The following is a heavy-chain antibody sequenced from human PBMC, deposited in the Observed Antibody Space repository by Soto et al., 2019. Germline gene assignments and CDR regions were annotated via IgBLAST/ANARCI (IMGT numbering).Heavy chain of an antibody. CDR3: ASAYYYDSSSPIDY. CDR1: GFTFSSYA. CDR2: IPYDGSNK. Sequence: GGSLRLSCAASGFTFSSYAMHWVRQAPGKGLEWVAVIPYDGSNKYYADSVKGRFTISRDNSKNTLYLQMNSLRAEDTAVYYCASAYYYDSSSPIDYWGQGPLGTVSS. D-gene: IGHD3-22*01. J-gene: IGHJ4*02. V-gene: IGHV3-30-3*01.